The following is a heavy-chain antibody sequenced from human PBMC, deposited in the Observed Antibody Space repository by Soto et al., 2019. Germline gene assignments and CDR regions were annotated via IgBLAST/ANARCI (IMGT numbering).Heavy chain of an antibody. D-gene: IGHD3-10*01. CDR1: GGSISSGDYY. V-gene: IGHV4-30-4*01. CDR2: IYYSGST. J-gene: IGHJ6*02. CDR3: ARDRITMVRGAIISHYYGMDV. Sequence: SETLSLTCTVSGGSISSGDYYWSWIRQPPGKGLEWIGYIYYSGSTYYNPSLKSRVTISVDTSKNQFSLKLSSVTAADTAVYYCARDRITMVRGAIISHYYGMDVWGQGTTVTVSS.